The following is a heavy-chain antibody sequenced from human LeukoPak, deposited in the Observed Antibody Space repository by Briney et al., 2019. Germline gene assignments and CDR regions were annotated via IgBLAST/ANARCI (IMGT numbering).Heavy chain of an antibody. Sequence: SETLSLTCTVSGGSISSYYWSWIRQPAGKGLEWIGRIYTSGSTNYNPSLKSRVTMSVDTSKNQFSLNLTSVTAADTAIYYCARRPYYYGSGSSYFDYWGQGTLVTVSS. J-gene: IGHJ4*02. CDR1: GGSISSYY. V-gene: IGHV4-4*07. CDR3: ARRPYYYGSGSSYFDY. CDR2: IYTSGST. D-gene: IGHD3-10*01.